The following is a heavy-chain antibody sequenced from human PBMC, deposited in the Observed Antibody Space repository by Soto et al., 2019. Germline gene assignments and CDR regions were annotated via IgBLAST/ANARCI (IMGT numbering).Heavy chain of an antibody. D-gene: IGHD4-17*01. J-gene: IGHJ4*02. CDR1: GGSISSSSYY. Sequence: SETLSLTCTVSGGSISSSSYYWGWIRQPPGKGLEWIGSIYYSGSTYYNPSLKSRVTISVDTSKNQFSLKLSSVTAADTAVYYCARQVGSYGDYVGGIDYWGRGTLVTVSS. CDR2: IYYSGST. CDR3: ARQVGSYGDYVGGIDY. V-gene: IGHV4-39*01.